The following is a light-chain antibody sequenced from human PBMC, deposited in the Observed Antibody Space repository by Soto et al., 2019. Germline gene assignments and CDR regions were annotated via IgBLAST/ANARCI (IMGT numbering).Light chain of an antibody. Sequence: DIQMTQSPSSLSASVGDRVTITCRAGQSISNYLNWYQQKPGKAPKLLIYAASSLQSGVPSRFSGSGSGTDFTLTISSLQPEDFATYYCQQSYNTPQLTFGGGTKVEIK. CDR3: QQSYNTPQLT. J-gene: IGKJ4*01. CDR1: QSISNY. CDR2: AAS. V-gene: IGKV1-39*01.